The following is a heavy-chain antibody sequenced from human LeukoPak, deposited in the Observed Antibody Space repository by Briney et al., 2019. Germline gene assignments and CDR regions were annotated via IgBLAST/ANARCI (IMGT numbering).Heavy chain of an antibody. Sequence: SVKVSCKASGGTFSSYAISWVRQAPGQGLEWMGRIIPIFGTANYPQKFQGRVTITTDESTSTAYMELSSLRSEDTAVYYCATGSYDFWSGYYDYWGQGTLVTVPS. CDR3: ATGSYDFWSGYYDY. CDR1: GGTFSSYA. CDR2: IIPIFGTA. D-gene: IGHD3-3*01. V-gene: IGHV1-69*05. J-gene: IGHJ4*02.